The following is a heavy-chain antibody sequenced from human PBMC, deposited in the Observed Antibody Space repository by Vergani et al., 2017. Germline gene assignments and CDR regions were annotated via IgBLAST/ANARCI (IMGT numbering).Heavy chain of an antibody. J-gene: IGHJ6*03. CDR2: ISGSGGST. V-gene: IGHV3-23*01. CDR3: AKADSSSWYFYYMDV. D-gene: IGHD6-13*01. CDR1: GFTFSSYA. Sequence: EVQLLESGGGLVQPGGSLRLSCAASGFTFSSYAMSWVLQAPGKGLEWVSAISGSGGSTYYADSVKGRFTISRDNSKNTLYLQMNSLRAEDTAVYYCAKADSSSWYFYYMDVWGKGTTVTVSS.